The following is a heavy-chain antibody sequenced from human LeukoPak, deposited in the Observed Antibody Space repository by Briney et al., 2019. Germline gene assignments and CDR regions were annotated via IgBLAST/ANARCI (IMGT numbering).Heavy chain of an antibody. D-gene: IGHD3-10*01. CDR2: IQSSGTT. V-gene: IGHV4-61*02. CDR1: GGSISSSSYY. Sequence: TSETLSLTCTVSGGSISSSSYYWGWIRQPAGKGLEWIGRIQSSGTTNYNPSLNSRITMSVDTSKNQFSLNLRSLTAADTAVYYCARDNGEGWFDPWGQGTLVTVSS. CDR3: ARDNGEGWFDP. J-gene: IGHJ5*02.